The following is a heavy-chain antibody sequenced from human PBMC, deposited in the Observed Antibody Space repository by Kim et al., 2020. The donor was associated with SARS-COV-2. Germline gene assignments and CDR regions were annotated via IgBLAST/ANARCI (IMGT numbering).Heavy chain of an antibody. CDR3: ARDLRGSYYDY. D-gene: IGHD3-16*01. V-gene: IGHV1-18*01. CDR2: T. Sequence: TNYAQKLQGRVTMTTDTSTSTAYMELRSLRSDDTAVYYCARDLRGSYYDYWGQGTLVTVSS. J-gene: IGHJ4*02.